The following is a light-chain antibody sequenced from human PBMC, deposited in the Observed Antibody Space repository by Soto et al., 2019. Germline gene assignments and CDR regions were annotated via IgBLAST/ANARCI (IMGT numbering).Light chain of an antibody. J-gene: IGLJ1*01. CDR1: SSDVGGYNY. V-gene: IGLV2-14*01. CDR3: SSYTGSTSYV. CDR2: DVT. Sequence: LTQPASVSGSPGQSITISCTGTSSDVGGYNYVSWYQQEPGKAPKLMIYDVTYRPSGVSNRFSGSKSDNTASLTISGLQAEDEADYYCSSYTGSTSYVFGTGTKVTVL.